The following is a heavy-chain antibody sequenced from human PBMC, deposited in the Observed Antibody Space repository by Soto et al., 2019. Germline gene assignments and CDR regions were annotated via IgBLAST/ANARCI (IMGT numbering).Heavy chain of an antibody. J-gene: IGHJ6*02. V-gene: IGHV1-69*12. CDR1: GGTFSSYA. CDR3: ARGPTLIAAAGARYYYGMDV. D-gene: IGHD6-13*01. CDR2: IIPIFGTA. Sequence: QVQLVQSGAEVKKPGSSVKVSCKASGGTFSSYAISWVRQAPGQGLEWMGGIIPIFGTANYAQKFQGRVTITEDESTSTAYMELSSLRSEDTAVYYCARGPTLIAAAGARYYYGMDVWGQGTTVTVSS.